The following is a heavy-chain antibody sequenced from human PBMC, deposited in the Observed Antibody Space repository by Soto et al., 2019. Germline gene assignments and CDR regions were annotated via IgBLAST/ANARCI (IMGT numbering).Heavy chain of an antibody. CDR2: IYYSGST. Sequence: QVQLQESGPGLVKPSQTLSLTCTVSGGSISSGGYYWSWIRQHPGKGLEWIGYIYYSGSTYYNPSLKSRVTISVDTSKNQFALKLSSVTAADTAVYYCARGGYGSGKGGWFDPWGQGTLVTVSS. J-gene: IGHJ5*02. CDR3: ARGGYGSGKGGWFDP. CDR1: GGSISSGGYY. D-gene: IGHD3-10*01. V-gene: IGHV4-31*03.